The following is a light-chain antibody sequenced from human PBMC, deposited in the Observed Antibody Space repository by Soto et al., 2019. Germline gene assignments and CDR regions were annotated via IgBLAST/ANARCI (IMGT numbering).Light chain of an antibody. V-gene: IGLV2-14*01. CDR2: EVT. J-gene: IGLJ2*01. Sequence: QCSLAQPACVSGSPGQSITISCTGTISDIGGYNYVSWYQHHPGKAPKLLIYEVTNRPSGVSNRFSGSKSGNTASLTISGLQAEDEAVYYCKSYTSSSTRVFGGGTQLTVL. CDR3: KSYTSSSTRV. CDR1: ISDIGGYNY.